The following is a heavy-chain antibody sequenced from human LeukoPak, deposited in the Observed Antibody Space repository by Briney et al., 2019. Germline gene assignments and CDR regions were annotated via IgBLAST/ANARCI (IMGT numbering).Heavy chain of an antibody. V-gene: IGHV3-9*01. CDR1: GFTFDDYA. CDR3: AKDALRDTAMVID. D-gene: IGHD5-18*01. Sequence: GGSLRLSCAASGFTFDDYAMHGVRQAPRKGLEWVSGISWNSGSIGYADSVKGRFTISRDNAKNSLYLQMNSLRAEDTALYYCAKDALRDTAMVIDWGQGTLVTVSS. J-gene: IGHJ4*02. CDR2: ISWNSGSI.